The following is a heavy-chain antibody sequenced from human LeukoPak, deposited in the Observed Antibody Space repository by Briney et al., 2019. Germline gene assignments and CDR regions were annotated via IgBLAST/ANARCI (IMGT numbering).Heavy chain of an antibody. CDR1: GFTFRSYS. CDR3: ARGRWGGEVDY. D-gene: IGHD3-16*01. V-gene: IGHV3-21*01. J-gene: IGHJ4*02. Sequence: GSLRLSCAASGFTFRSYSMNWVRQAPGKGLEWVSSISSSSSYIYYADSVKGRFTISRDNAKNSLYLQMNSLRAEDTAVYYCARGRWGGEVDYWGQGTLVTVSS. CDR2: ISSSSSYI.